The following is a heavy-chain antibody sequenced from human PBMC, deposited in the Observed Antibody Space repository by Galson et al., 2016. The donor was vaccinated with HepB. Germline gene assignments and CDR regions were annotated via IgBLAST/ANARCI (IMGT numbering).Heavy chain of an antibody. CDR2: IRSQTYGGTT. CDR1: GFNFADHS. CDR3: TREWGGDVATRFDY. V-gene: IGHV3-49*03. J-gene: IGHJ4*02. D-gene: IGHD2-21*02. Sequence: SLRLSCAASGFNFADHSMSWFRQTPGTGLEWVGFIRSQTYGGTTEHAASVKGRFTISRDDSNSIAYLQMNSLKTEDTGVYYCTREWGGDVATRFDYWGQGTLVTVSS.